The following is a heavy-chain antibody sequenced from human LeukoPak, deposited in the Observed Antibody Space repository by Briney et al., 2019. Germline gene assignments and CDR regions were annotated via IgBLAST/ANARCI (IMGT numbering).Heavy chain of an antibody. J-gene: IGHJ4*02. CDR2: ISGSGGRT. CDR3: AKDPYGDYVPFDY. D-gene: IGHD4-17*01. V-gene: IGHV3-23*01. Sequence: GGSLRLSCAASGFTFSSYAMSWVRQAPGKGLEWVSAISGSGGRTYYADSVKGRFTISRDNSKNTLYLQMNSLRAEDTAVYYCAKDPYGDYVPFDYWGQGTLVTVSS. CDR1: GFTFSSYA.